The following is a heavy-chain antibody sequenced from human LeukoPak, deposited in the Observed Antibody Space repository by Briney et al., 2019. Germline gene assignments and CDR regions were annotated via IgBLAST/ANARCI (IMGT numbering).Heavy chain of an antibody. Sequence: SETLSLPCVMSGGSFSGYYWNWIRQVPGKGLEWIGEINQSGSTNYNPSLRSRTTISIDTSKKQFFVHLNSVTAADTAMYYCARGLLVRKDLVQWGPGTLVTVSS. CDR2: INQSGST. D-gene: IGHD3-10*01. V-gene: IGHV4-34*01. J-gene: IGHJ1*01. CDR1: GGSFSGYY. CDR3: ARGLLVRKDLVQ.